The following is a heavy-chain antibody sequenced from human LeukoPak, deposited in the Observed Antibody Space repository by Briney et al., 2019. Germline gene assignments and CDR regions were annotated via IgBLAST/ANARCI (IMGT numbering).Heavy chain of an antibody. CDR1: GGTFSSYA. D-gene: IGHD2-8*01. Sequence: SVTVSCKASGGTFSSYAISWVRPAPGKGLEWMGGIIPIFGTANYAQKFQGRVTITTDESTSTAYMELSSLRSEDTAVYYCARDSDCTNGVCSLDYWGQGTLVTVSS. CDR3: ARDSDCTNGVCSLDY. CDR2: IIPIFGTA. J-gene: IGHJ4*02. V-gene: IGHV1-69*05.